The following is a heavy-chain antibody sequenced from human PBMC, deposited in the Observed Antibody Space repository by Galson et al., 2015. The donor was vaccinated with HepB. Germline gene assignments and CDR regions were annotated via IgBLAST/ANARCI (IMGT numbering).Heavy chain of an antibody. J-gene: IGHJ6*02. CDR3: ARRRTWIQSLDV. D-gene: IGHD5-18*01. CDR2: MNPNSGNT. V-gene: IGHV1-8*01. CDR1: GYTFTSYD. Sequence: SVKVSCKASGYTFTSYDINWVRQATGQGLEWMGWMNPNSGNTGYAQKFQGRVTMTRNTSISTAYMELSSLRSEDTAVYYCARRRTWIQSLDVWGQGTTVTVSS.